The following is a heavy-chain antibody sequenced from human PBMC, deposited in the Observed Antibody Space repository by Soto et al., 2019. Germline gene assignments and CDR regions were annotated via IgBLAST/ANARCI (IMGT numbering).Heavy chain of an antibody. Sequence: SETLSLTCTVSGGSISSSSSYWGWIRQPPGKGLEWIGSISSSGSTYFNPSLKSRVTISVDTSKKHFSLKLSSVTAADTAVFYCATFSRPYGSLRIHYWGQGTLVTVSS. J-gene: IGHJ4*02. CDR3: ATFSRPYGSLRIHY. V-gene: IGHV4-39*01. D-gene: IGHD6-13*01. CDR1: GGSISSSSSY. CDR2: ISSSGST.